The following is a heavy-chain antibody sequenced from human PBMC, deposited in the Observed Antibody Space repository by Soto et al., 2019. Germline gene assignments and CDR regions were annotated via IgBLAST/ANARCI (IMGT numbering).Heavy chain of an antibody. J-gene: IGHJ4*02. CDR2: INHSGGT. D-gene: IGHD6-13*01. CDR1: GGSFSGYY. V-gene: IGHV4-34*01. CDR3: ARGPIAAAGAYFDY. Sequence: SSETLSLTCAVYGGSFSGYYWSWIRQPPGKGLEWIGEINHSGGTNYNPSLKSRVTISVDTSKNQFSLKLSSVTAADTAVYYCARGPIAAAGAYFDYCGQGTMVTVYS.